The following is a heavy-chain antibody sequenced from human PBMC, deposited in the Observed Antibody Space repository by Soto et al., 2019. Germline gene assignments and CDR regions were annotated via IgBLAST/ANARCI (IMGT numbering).Heavy chain of an antibody. Sequence: EVQLVESGGGLVQPGGSLRLSCAASGFTFSSYWMHWVRQAPGKGLVWVSRINSDGSRTSYADSVKGRFTISRDNAKNTLYLQMNSLSAEDTAVYYCARDPGYGDYVPNWFDPWGQGTLVTVSS. D-gene: IGHD4-17*01. J-gene: IGHJ5*02. CDR2: INSDGSRT. CDR1: GFTFSSYW. V-gene: IGHV3-74*01. CDR3: ARDPGYGDYVPNWFDP.